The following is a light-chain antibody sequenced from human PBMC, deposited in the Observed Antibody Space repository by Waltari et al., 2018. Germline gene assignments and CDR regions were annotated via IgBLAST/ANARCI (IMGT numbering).Light chain of an antibody. CDR3: AAWDTSLNSYV. J-gene: IGLJ1*01. V-gene: IGLV1-51*01. CDR1: RSIIRNNY. CDR2: DNK. Sequence: SVLTQPPSVSPAPGPKVTISCSARRSIIRNNYASWYQQIPGTAPKLLIYDNKNRPSRTPDRFSGSKSGMSATLYITGRQTGDEADYYCAAWDTSLNSYVFGTGTEVTVL.